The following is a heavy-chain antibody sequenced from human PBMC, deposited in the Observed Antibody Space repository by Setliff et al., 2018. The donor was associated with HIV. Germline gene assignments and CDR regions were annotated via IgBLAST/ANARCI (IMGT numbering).Heavy chain of an antibody. CDR1: GFTFSDYW. D-gene: IGHD3-16*01. CDR2: IGRDGTVA. V-gene: IGHV3-74*01. CDR3: AKDMNYNNDYPGVLGS. J-gene: IGHJ4*02. Sequence: PGESLKISCTASGFTFSDYWMHWVRRGPGRGLEWVSRIGRDGTVANYADSVKGRFTISRDNARNTLYLEMTSLSAEDTAVYHCAKDMNYNNDYPGVLGSWGRGTLVTVSS.